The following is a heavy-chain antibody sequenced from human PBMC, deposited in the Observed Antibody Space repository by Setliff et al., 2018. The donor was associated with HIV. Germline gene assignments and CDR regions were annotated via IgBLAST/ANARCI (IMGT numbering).Heavy chain of an antibody. D-gene: IGHD3-3*01. Sequence: KTSETLSLTCTVSGGSISSGSDYWSWIRQPAGKGLEWIGQIHISGTTNYNPSLKGRVTISIDTSKHQFSLKLTSVTAADTALYYCARDVMEWFGNYFDNWGQGALVTVSS. CDR3: ARDVMEWFGNYFDN. V-gene: IGHV4-61*09. CDR1: GGSISSGSDY. J-gene: IGHJ4*02. CDR2: IHISGTT.